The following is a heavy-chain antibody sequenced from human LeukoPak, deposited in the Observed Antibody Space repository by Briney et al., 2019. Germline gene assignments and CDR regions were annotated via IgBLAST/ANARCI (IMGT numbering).Heavy chain of an antibody. Sequence: ASVTVSFKSSGYTFSVYYIHWVRQAPGEGRERVGCIFPLSGNTYYAQKFHGRVTMARGKSIYTAYMELSRLKSDDTGVYFCARPPRVLVSAAPFDYWGQGGLVNVS. CDR3: ARPPRVLVSAAPFDY. CDR1: GYTFSVYY. D-gene: IGHD2-2*01. V-gene: IGHV1-2*02. CDR2: IFPLSGNT. J-gene: IGHJ4*02.